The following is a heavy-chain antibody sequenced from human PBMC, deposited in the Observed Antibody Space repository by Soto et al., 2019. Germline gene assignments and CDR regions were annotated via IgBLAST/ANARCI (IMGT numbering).Heavy chain of an antibody. J-gene: IGHJ4*02. CDR3: ARVEGGSSGVFFDY. V-gene: IGHV4-30-4*01. CDR2: IYYSGST. D-gene: IGHD6-6*01. CDR1: GGSISSGDYY. Sequence: PWETLSLTCTVSGGSISSGDYYWSWIRQPPGKGLEWIGYIYYSGSTYYNPSLKSRVTISVDTSKNQFSLKLSSVTAADTAVYYCARVEGGSSGVFFDYWGQGTLVTVSS.